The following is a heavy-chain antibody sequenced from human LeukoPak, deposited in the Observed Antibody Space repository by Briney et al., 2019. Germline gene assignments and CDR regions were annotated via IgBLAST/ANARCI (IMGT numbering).Heavy chain of an antibody. CDR2: MNTKSGGT. V-gene: IGHV1-2*02. CDR3: ARGPISLWDYGMDV. D-gene: IGHD3-16*01. CDR1: GYTFAGYS. J-gene: IGHJ6*02. Sequence: ASVKVSCKASGYTFAGYSIHWVRQAPGQGPEWVGWMNTKSGGTNYAQKFQGRVSMTRDTSISTGYMELSRLKYDDTAVYYCARGPISLWDYGMDVWGQGTTVTVSS.